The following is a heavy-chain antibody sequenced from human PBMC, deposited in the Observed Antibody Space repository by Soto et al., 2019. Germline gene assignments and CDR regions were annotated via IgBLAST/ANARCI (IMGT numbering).Heavy chain of an antibody. CDR2: ICYGGNT. CDR1: GGSISSRDDC. J-gene: IGHJ4*02. D-gene: IGHD2-2*01. V-gene: IGHV4-39*01. Sequence: QLQLQESGPRLVKPSETLPLTCTVSGGSISSRDDCWGWIRQPPGKGLEWIGNICYGGNTQYNPSLNSRVTVSVDTSKNQISLKLSSLTASDTAVYYCSRRDTCATYQTFDSWGQGTLVTVSS. CDR3: SRRDTCATYQTFDS.